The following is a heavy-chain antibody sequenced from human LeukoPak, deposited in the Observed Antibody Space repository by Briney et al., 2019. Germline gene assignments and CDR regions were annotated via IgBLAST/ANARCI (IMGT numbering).Heavy chain of an antibody. J-gene: IGHJ4*02. CDR3: ARGEATTAFDY. CDR1: GGSISSYY. Sequence: PSETLSLTCTVSGGSISSYYWSWIRQPAGKGLEWIGRIYTSGSTNYNPSLKSRVTMSVDTSKNQFSLKLSPVTAADTAAYYCARGEATTAFDYWGQGTLVTVSS. CDR2: IYTSGST. D-gene: IGHD4-17*01. V-gene: IGHV4-4*07.